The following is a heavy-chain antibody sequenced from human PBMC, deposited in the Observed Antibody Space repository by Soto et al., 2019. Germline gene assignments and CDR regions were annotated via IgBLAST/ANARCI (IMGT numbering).Heavy chain of an antibody. CDR2: IYYSGST. V-gene: IGHV4-39*01. CDR3: ARLSDYGGNWYYFDY. CDR1: GGSISSSSYY. D-gene: IGHD4-17*01. J-gene: IGHJ4*02. Sequence: SETLSLTCTVSGGSISSSSYYWGWIRQPPGKGLEWIGSIYYSGSTYYNQSLKSRVTISVDTSKNQFSLKLSSVTAADTAVYYCARLSDYGGNWYYFDYWGQGTLVTVSS.